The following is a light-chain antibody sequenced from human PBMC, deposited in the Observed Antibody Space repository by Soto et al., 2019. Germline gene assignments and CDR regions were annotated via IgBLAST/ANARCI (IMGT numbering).Light chain of an antibody. CDR3: SSYTTSNTRQIV. V-gene: IGLV2-14*01. CDR1: SRDVGGYNY. J-gene: IGLJ1*01. Sequence: QSVLTQPASVSGSPGQSITISCTGTSRDVGGYNYVSWYQQHPGKAPKFMIYDVSNRPSGVSNRFSGSKSGNTASLTISGLQAEDEADYYRSSYTTSNTRQIVFGTGTKVTVL. CDR2: DVS.